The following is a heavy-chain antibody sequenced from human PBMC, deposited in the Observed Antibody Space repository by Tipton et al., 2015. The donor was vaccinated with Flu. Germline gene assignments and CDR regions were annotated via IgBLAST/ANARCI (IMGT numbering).Heavy chain of an antibody. CDR2: ISSSGGSK. Sequence: SLRLSCAASGFAFSSYEVNWVRQALGKGLEWVSYISSSGGSKYYADFVTGRFTISRDNAKNSLYLHMNSLRVEDTAVYYCARGFIRLCDYWGQGTPVTVSS. J-gene: IGHJ4*02. CDR3: ARGFIRLCDY. D-gene: IGHD3-16*01. CDR1: GFAFSSYE. V-gene: IGHV3-48*03.